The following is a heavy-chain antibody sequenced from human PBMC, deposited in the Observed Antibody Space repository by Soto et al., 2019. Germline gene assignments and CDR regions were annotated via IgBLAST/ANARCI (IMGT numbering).Heavy chain of an antibody. CDR3: ARISRASSGWIHDY. D-gene: IGHD6-19*01. V-gene: IGHV1-18*04. CDR1: GYTFTSNS. J-gene: IGHJ4*02. CDR2: INVYNGNT. Sequence: VKVSCKASGYTFTSNSIGWVRQAPGQGLEWMGWINVYNGNTKYAQQLQGRVTLTTDTSTSTAYMDLRSLRSDDTAVYYCARISRASSGWIHDYWGQGTLVTVSS.